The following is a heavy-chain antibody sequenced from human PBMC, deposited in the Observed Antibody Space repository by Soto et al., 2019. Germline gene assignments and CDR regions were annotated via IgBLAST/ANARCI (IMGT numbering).Heavy chain of an antibody. CDR2: ISGSGSST. J-gene: IGHJ4*02. CDR1: GFTFSSYA. Sequence: GGSLRLSCADSGFTFSSYAMSWVRQTPGKGLEWVSGISGSGSSTYYADSVKGRFTISRDNSKNTLYLQMNSLRVDDTAVYYCAKDRAGTTSFDYWCQGALVTVSS. V-gene: IGHV3-23*01. CDR3: AKDRAGTTSFDY. D-gene: IGHD1-1*01.